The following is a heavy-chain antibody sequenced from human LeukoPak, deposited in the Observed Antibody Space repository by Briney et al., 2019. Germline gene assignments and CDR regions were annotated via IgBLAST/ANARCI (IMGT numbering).Heavy chain of an antibody. CDR2: IYYSGST. Sequence: SETLSLTCTVSGGSISSYYWSWIRQPPGKGLEWIGYIYYSGSTNYNPSLKSRVTISVDTSKNQLSLKLSSVTAADTAVYYCARSHARYNWFDPWGQGTLVTVSS. J-gene: IGHJ5*02. CDR1: GGSISSYY. D-gene: IGHD2-2*01. V-gene: IGHV4-59*01. CDR3: ARSHARYNWFDP.